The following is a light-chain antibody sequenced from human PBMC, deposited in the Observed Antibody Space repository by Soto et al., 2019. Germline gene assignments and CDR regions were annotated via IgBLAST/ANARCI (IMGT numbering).Light chain of an antibody. J-gene: IGKJ2*01. CDR1: QSVSSSY. CDR3: EHYYCCPPFA. CDR2: GAS. Sequence: EIVLTQSPGTLSLSPGERATLSCRASQSVSSSYLAWYQQKPGQAPRLLIYGASSRATGIPDRFSGSGSVSDFTLTITRPQPKDCPVYYYEHYYCCPPFAFGLRTKLYIK. V-gene: IGKV3-20*01.